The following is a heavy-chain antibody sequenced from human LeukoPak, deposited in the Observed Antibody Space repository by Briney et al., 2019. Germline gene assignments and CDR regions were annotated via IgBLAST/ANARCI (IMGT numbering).Heavy chain of an antibody. CDR2: ISGSCDRT. D-gene: IGHD6-6*01. CDR1: GFTFSNYG. Sequence: GGSLRLSCAASGFTFSNYGMNWVRQAPGKGLEWVSGISGSCDRTYYADSVKGRFTIYRDNSKNTLYLQMNNLRAEDTAVYYCAKSVPDYWGQGTLVTVSS. J-gene: IGHJ4*02. CDR3: AKSVPDY. V-gene: IGHV3-23*01.